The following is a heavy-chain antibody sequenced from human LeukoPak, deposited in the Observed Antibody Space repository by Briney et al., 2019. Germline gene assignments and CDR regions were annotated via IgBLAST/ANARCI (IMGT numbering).Heavy chain of an antibody. Sequence: GGSLRLSCAASGFTFSSYAMSWVRQAPGKGLEWVSAISASSDSTYYADSVKGRFTISRDNSKNTVYLQVNSLRAEDTALYYCAQDRAYIQFYFWGQGTLVTVSS. J-gene: IGHJ4*02. CDR3: AQDRAYIQFYF. V-gene: IGHV3-23*01. CDR2: ISASSDST. CDR1: GFTFSSYA. D-gene: IGHD5-18*01.